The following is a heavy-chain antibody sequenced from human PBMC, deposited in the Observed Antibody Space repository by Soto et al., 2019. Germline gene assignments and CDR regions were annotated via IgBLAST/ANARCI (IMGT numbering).Heavy chain of an antibody. CDR1: GFTFSNSA. D-gene: IGHD1-26*01. J-gene: IGHJ4*02. Sequence: EVQLLESGGGLVQPGGSLRLSCAASGFTFSNSALSWVRQAPGKGLEWVSGISADGGSTYYADSVKGRFTVSRDNSQNTIYLQMDRLRADDTAVYYCAKAVGDYWGRGTLVTVSS. CDR2: ISADGGST. CDR3: AKAVGDY. V-gene: IGHV3-23*01.